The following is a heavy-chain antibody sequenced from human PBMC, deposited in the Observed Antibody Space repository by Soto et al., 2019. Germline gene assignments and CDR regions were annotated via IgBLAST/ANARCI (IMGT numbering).Heavy chain of an antibody. CDR2: IYHSGST. CDR1: GGSISSGGHS. V-gene: IGHV4-30-2*01. D-gene: IGHD3-3*01. CDR3: ARTGFWDFWSGYSRPHYYYYGMDV. Sequence: ASETLSLTCAVSGGSISSGGHSWSWIRQPPGKGLEWIGYIYHSGSTYYNPSLKSRVTISVDRSKNQFSLKLSSVTAADTAVYYCARTGFWDFWSGYSRPHYYYYGMDVWAKGPRSPSP. J-gene: IGHJ6*02.